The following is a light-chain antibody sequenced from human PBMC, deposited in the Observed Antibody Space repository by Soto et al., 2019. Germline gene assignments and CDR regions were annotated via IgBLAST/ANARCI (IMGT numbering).Light chain of an antibody. CDR2: DAS. CDR1: QSISSW. Sequence: DIQITHSPSTLSASVLYRVTSTCRASQSISSWLAWYQQKPGKAPKLLIYDASSLESGVPLRFSGSGSGTEFTLTISSLQPDDFATYYCQQYNSYSITFGQGTRLEIK. CDR3: QQYNSYSIT. V-gene: IGKV1-5*01. J-gene: IGKJ5*01.